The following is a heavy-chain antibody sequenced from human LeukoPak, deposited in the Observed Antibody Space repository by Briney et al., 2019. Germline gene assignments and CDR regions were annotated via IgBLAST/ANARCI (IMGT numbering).Heavy chain of an antibody. CDR3: AKDGGWGYFSGFDY. D-gene: IGHD3-22*01. CDR1: GGPISRSY. J-gene: IGHJ4*02. Sequence: SETLSLPCTVSGGPISRSYRSWIRHPPGKRRECIGDISYSGSTNYTPSLKSRVSMSVDTSKNQFSLKLSSVTAPHTGVFYCAKDGGWGYFSGFDYWGQGTLVTVSS. CDR2: ISYSGST. V-gene: IGHV4-59*01.